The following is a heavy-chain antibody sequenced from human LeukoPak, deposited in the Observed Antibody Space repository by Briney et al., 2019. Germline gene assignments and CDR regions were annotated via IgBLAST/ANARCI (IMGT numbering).Heavy chain of an antibody. D-gene: IGHD3-16*01. Sequence: GASVKVSCKASGYTFTGYYMHWVRQAPGQGLEWMGWINPNSGGTNYAQKFQGRVTMTRDTSISTAYMELSRLRSDDTAVYYCARPHFDTFMITFGGVYYYFDYWGQGTLVTVSS. CDR1: GYTFTGYY. CDR2: INPNSGGT. J-gene: IGHJ4*02. V-gene: IGHV1-2*02. CDR3: ARPHFDTFMITFGGVYYYFDY.